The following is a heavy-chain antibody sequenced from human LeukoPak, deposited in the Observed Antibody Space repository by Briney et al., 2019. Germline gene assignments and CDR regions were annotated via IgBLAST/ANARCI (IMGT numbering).Heavy chain of an antibody. CDR1: GFTFSSYG. CDR3: AIIEATSDAFDI. V-gene: IGHV3-30*03. J-gene: IGHJ3*02. CDR2: ISYDGSNK. Sequence: PGRSLRLSCAATGFTFSSYGMHWVRQAPGKGLEWVAVISYDGSNKYYADSVKGRFTISRDNSKNTLYLQMNSLRAEDTAVYYCAIIEATSDAFDIWGQGTMVTVSS. D-gene: IGHD1-26*01.